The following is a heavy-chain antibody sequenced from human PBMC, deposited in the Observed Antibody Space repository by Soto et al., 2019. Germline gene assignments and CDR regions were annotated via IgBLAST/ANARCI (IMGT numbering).Heavy chain of an antibody. CDR2: ISGSGGNST. V-gene: IGHV3-23*01. Sequence: EVQLLESGGGLVQPGGSLRLSCAASGFTFSTYAMSWVRQAPGKGLEWVSAISGSGGNSTFYGDSVKGRFTISRDNSKNTLYLEMRSLGAEDTAVYYCAKGGGSCCFDCWGQGTLVTVSS. CDR1: GFTFSTYA. J-gene: IGHJ4*02. CDR3: AKGGGSCCFDC. D-gene: IGHD2-15*01.